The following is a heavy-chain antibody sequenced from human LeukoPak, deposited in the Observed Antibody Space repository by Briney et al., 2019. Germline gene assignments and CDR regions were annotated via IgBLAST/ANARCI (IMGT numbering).Heavy chain of an antibody. Sequence: GASVKVSCKVPGYTLTESSVHWVRQPPGKGLEWMGGFDPEDGEAIYAPKIQGRVTMTEDTSTDTAYLELRSLRSDDTAVYYCVTDIRSGWRNCWGQGTLITVSS. CDR2: FDPEDGEA. CDR3: VTDIRSGWRNC. CDR1: GYTLTESS. J-gene: IGHJ4*02. V-gene: IGHV1-24*01. D-gene: IGHD6-19*01.